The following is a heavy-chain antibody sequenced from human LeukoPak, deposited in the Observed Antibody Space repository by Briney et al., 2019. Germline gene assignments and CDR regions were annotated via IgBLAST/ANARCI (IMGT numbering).Heavy chain of an antibody. J-gene: IGHJ3*02. D-gene: IGHD5-24*01. CDR3: VRRGGSDGWGAFDI. CDR1: EFTFSNYV. Sequence: GGSLRLSCAASEFTFSNYVMNWVRQAPGKGLEWVSSIRQSGDITYYADSVKGRFTISRDNSKNTLSLQMNSLSREDTAIYYCVRRGGSDGWGAFDIWGQGTVVTVS. V-gene: IGHV3-23*01. CDR2: IRQSGDIT.